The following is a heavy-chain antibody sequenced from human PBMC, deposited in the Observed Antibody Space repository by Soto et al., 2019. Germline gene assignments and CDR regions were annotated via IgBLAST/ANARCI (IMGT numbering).Heavy chain of an antibody. V-gene: IGHV4-59*01. Sequence: PSETLSLTCTVSGGSISSYYWSWIRQPPGKGLEWIGYIYYSGSTNYNPSLKSRVTISVDTSKNQFSLKLSSVTSAYTAVYYCARWAGYYYYYGMDVWGQGTTVTVSS. J-gene: IGHJ6*02. CDR3: ARWAGYYYYYGMDV. CDR1: GGSISSYY. CDR2: IYYSGST.